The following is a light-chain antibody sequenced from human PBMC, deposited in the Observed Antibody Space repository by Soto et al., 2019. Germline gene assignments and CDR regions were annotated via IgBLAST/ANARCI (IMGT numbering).Light chain of an antibody. CDR1: SSDVGGYNY. CDR2: EVS. J-gene: IGLJ2*01. CDR3: SSYTSSSTLV. V-gene: IGLV2-14*01. Sequence: QPASVSGSPGQSITISCTGTSSDVGGYNYVSWYQQHPGKAPKLMIYEVSNRPSGVSNRFSASKSGNTASLTISGLQAEDEADYYCSSYTSSSTLVFGGGTKLTVL.